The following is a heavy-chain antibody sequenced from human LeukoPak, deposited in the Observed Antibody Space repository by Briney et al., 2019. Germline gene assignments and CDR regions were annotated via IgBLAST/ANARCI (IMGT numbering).Heavy chain of an antibody. CDR1: GGSISSGGYY. CDR3: AARQITMIVVVPTGDAFDI. V-gene: IGHV4-30-4*08. D-gene: IGHD3-22*01. J-gene: IGHJ3*02. Sequence: SQTLSLTCTVSGGSISSGGYYWSWIRQPPGKGLEWIGYIYYSGSTYYNPSLKSRVTISVDTSKNQFSLKPSSVTAADTAVYYCAARQITMIVVVPTGDAFDIWGQGTMVTVSS. CDR2: IYYSGST.